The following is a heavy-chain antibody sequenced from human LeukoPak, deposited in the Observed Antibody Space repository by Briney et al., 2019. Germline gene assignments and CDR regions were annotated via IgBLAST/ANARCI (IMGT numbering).Heavy chain of an antibody. V-gene: IGHV4-4*02. CDR1: GFTFSSYAM. CDR2: IYHSGST. D-gene: IGHD6-19*01. J-gene: IGHJ4*02. CDR3: ARRAYSSGWYSRVGYYFDY. Sequence: GSLRLSCAASGFTFSSYAMSWVRQPPGKGLEWIGEIYHSGSTNYNPSLKSRVTISVDKSKNQFSLKLSSVTAADTAVYYCARRAYSSGWYSRVGYYFDYWGQGTLVTVSS.